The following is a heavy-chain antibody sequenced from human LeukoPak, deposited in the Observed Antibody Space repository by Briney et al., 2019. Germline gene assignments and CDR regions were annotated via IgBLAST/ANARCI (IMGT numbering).Heavy chain of an antibody. V-gene: IGHV4-31*03. CDR3: ARVGFYSPNWFDP. CDR2: IYYSGST. Sequence: SQTLSLTCTVSGGSISSGGYYWSWIRQHPGKSLEWIGYIYYSGSTYYNPSLKSRVTISVDTSKNQFSLKLSSVTAADTAVYYCARVGFYSPNWFDPWGQGTLVTVSS. J-gene: IGHJ5*02. CDR1: GGSISSGGYY. D-gene: IGHD2-15*01.